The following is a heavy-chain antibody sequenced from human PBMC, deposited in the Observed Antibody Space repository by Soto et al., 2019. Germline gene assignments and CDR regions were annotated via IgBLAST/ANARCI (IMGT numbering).Heavy chain of an antibody. V-gene: IGHV3-30*03. D-gene: IGHD2-2*01. J-gene: IGHJ4*02. CDR1: GFTFSSYG. Sequence: QVQLVESGGGVVQPGRSLRLSCAASGFTFSSYGMHWVRQAPGKGLEWVAVISYDGSNKYYADSVKGRFTISRDNSKNTLYLQMNSLRAEDTAVYYCARPESYCSSTSCYGQFDYWGQGTLVTVSS. CDR3: ARPESYCSSTSCYGQFDY. CDR2: ISYDGSNK.